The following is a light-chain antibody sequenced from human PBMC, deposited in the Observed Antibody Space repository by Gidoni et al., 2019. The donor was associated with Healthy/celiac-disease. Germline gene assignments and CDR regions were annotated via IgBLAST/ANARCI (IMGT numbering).Light chain of an antibody. CDR3: QQRNSYPLT. CDR2: AAS. CDR1: QGISSY. J-gene: IGKJ4*01. V-gene: IGKV1-9*01. Sequence: DIQFTQSPSFLSASVGDRVTSTCRASQGISSYLAWYQQKPGKAPKLLIYAASTLQSGVPSRFSGRGSGTEFTLTISSLQPEDFATYYCQQRNSYPLTFGGGTKVEIK.